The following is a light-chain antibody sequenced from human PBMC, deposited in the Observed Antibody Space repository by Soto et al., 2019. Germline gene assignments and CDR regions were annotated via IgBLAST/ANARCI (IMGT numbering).Light chain of an antibody. CDR1: SSDVGGYNY. Sequence: QSVLTQPPSASGSPGQSVTISCTGTSSDVGGYNYVSWYQQHPGKAPTLMIYEDSKRPSGVPDRFSGSKSGNTASLTVSGLQAEDEADYYCSSYAGSKGVFGGGTKLTVL. V-gene: IGLV2-8*01. CDR3: SSYAGSKGV. J-gene: IGLJ2*01. CDR2: EDS.